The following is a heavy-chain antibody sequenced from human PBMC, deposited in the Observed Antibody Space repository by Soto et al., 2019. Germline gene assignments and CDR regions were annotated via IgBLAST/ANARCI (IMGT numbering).Heavy chain of an antibody. CDR2: ISDDGSSK. V-gene: IGHV3-30*04. J-gene: IGHJ4*02. CDR3: AAETGARRDC. CDR1: GFIFSSYP. Sequence: QVQLVESGGGVVQPGRSLRFSCAASGFIFSSYPMHWVRQAPGKGREWVAVISDDGSSKHYAESVKGRFTISRDNSKNTPYLHMDSRRAEDTAVYYCAAETGARRDCLGQGTLVTVSS.